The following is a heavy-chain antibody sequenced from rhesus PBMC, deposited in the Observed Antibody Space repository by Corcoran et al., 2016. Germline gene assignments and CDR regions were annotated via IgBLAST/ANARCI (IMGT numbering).Heavy chain of an antibody. CDR3: ARRTTGTTAFFDS. Sequence: QVQLQESGPGVVKPSETLSLTCAVSVGPMSDNFLWSWFRQPPGKGLEWIGYIYGSGSTTVYNPSLKSRVTISKATSKYQFSLQLSSVTAADMAVYYCARRTTGTTAFFDSWGQGVLVTVSS. D-gene: IGHD1-7*02. CDR1: VGPMSDNFL. V-gene: IGHV4S10*01. CDR2: IYGSGSTT. J-gene: IGHJ4*01.